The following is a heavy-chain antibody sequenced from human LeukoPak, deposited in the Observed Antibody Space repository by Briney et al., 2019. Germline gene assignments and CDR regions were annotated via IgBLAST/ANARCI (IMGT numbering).Heavy chain of an antibody. V-gene: IGHV3-23*05. CDR1: KFTFNNYA. J-gene: IGHJ6*03. CDR3: ARSLRVRGVPDYMDV. CDR2: IHKNAIT. Sequence: GGSLRLSCLASKFTFNNYAMTWVRQAPGKGLEWVSVIHKNAITNHADTVKGRFTISRDNSKNMLYLQMNSLRVDDTAVYYCARSLRVRGVPDYMDVWGKGTTVTVSS. D-gene: IGHD3-10*01.